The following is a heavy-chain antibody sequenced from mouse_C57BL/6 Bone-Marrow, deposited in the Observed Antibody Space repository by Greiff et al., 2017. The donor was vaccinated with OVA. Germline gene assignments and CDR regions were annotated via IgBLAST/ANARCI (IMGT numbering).Heavy chain of an antibody. J-gene: IGHJ3*01. CDR2: ISYDGSN. V-gene: IGHV3-6*01. CDR1: GYSITSGYY. D-gene: IGHD2-3*01. Sequence: DVQLQESGPGLVKPSQSLSLTCSVTGYSITSGYYWNWIRQFPGNKLEWMGYISYDGSNNYNPSLKNRISITRDTSKNQFFLKLNSVTTEDTATYYCARGGYYGFAYWGQGTLVTVSA. CDR3: ARGGYYGFAY.